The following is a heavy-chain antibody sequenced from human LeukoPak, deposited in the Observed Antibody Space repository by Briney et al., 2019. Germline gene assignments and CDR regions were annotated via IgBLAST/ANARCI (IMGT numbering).Heavy chain of an antibody. CDR3: ARWEIRGTAHQLDY. CDR1: GFTFSSYA. D-gene: IGHD1-7*01. J-gene: IGHJ4*02. V-gene: IGHV3-7*01. CDR2: IKQDGSQK. Sequence: GGSLRLSCAASGFTFSSYAMSWVRQAPGKGLEWVANIKQDGSQKYYVGSVEGRFTISRDNAKNSVFLQMNSLRAEDTAVYYCARWEIRGTAHQLDYWGQGTLVTVSS.